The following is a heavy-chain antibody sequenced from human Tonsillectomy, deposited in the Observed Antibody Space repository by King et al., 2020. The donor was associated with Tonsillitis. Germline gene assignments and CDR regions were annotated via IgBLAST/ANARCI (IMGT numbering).Heavy chain of an antibody. Sequence: VQLVESGGGSVQPGGSLRLSCAASGFTFNIHAMSWVRQAPGKGLEWVSAISGGGASTYYADSVKGRFTISRDNSKNTLYLQMNSLRAEDTAVYYCAKDRGLIIALPYFDYWGQGTLVTVSS. D-gene: IGHD3-22*01. V-gene: IGHV3-23*04. CDR1: GFTFNIHA. CDR3: AKDRGLIIALPYFDY. CDR2: ISGGGAST. J-gene: IGHJ4*02.